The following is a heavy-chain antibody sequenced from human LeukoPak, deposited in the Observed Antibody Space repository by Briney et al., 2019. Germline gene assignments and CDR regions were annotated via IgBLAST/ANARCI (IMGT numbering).Heavy chain of an antibody. CDR2: INHSGST. CDR1: GGSFSGYY. V-gene: IGHV4-34*01. Sequence: PSETLSLTCAVYGGSFSGYYWSWIRQPPGKGLEWIGEINHSGSTNHNPSLKSRVTISVDTSKNQFSLKLSSVTAADTAVYYCASFQLWFGELLLGFGYWGQGTLVTVSS. D-gene: IGHD3-10*01. J-gene: IGHJ4*02. CDR3: ASFQLWFGELLLGFGY.